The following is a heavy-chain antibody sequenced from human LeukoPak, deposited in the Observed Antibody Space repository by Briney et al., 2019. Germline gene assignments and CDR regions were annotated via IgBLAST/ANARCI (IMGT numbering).Heavy chain of an antibody. J-gene: IGHJ4*02. CDR1: GYTFTSYD. D-gene: IGHD6-13*01. V-gene: IGHV1-8*01. CDR2: MNPNSGNT. Sequence: ASVKVSCKASGYTFTSYDIHWVRQATGQGLEWMGWMNPNSGNTGYAQKFQGRVTMTRNTSISTAYMELSSLRSEDTAVYYCARDPPAAGSTESDFWGQGTLVTVSS. CDR3: ARDPPAAGSTESDF.